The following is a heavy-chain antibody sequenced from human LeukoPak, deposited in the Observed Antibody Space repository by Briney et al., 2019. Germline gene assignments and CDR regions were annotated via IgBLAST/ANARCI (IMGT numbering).Heavy chain of an antibody. CDR3: ARDHDYSNIRGDAFDI. V-gene: IGHV3-21*01. Sequence: KSGGSLRLSCAASGFSFSDYSMNWVRQAPGNGLEWVSSISSSGSYIFYADSLKGRFTISRDNAKNSLYLQMNSLRAEDTAVYYCARDHDYSNIRGDAFDIWGQGTMVTVSS. CDR2: ISSSGSYI. J-gene: IGHJ3*02. CDR1: GFSFSDYS. D-gene: IGHD4-11*01.